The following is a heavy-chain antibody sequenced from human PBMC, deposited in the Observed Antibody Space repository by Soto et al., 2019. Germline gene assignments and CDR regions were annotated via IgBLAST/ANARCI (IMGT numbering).Heavy chain of an antibody. Sequence: QVQLVESGGGVVQPGRSLRLSCAASGFTFSSYGLHWVRQAPGKGLEWVAVISYDGSNKYYADSVKGRFTISRDNSKNTLYLQMNSLRAEDTAVYYCAKLPGATGPRIDYWGQGTLVTVSS. CDR2: ISYDGSNK. J-gene: IGHJ4*02. V-gene: IGHV3-30*18. CDR3: AKLPGATGPRIDY. CDR1: GFTFSSYG. D-gene: IGHD5-12*01.